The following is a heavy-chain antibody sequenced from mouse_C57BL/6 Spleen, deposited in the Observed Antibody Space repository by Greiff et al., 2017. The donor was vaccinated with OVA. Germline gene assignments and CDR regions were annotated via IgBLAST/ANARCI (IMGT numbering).Heavy chain of an antibody. CDR3: ARYSYGYLAY. CDR2: IRNKANGYTT. V-gene: IGHV7-3*01. Sequence: EVMLVESGGGLVQPGGSLSLSCAASGFTFTDYYMSWVRQPPGTALEWLGFIRNKANGYTTEYSASVKGRFTISRDNSQSILYLQMNALRAEDSATYYCARYSYGYLAYWGQGTLVTVSA. CDR1: GFTFTDYY. J-gene: IGHJ3*01. D-gene: IGHD2-2*01.